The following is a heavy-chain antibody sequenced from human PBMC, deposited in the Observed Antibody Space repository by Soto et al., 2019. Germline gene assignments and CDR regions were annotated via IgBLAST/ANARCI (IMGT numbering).Heavy chain of an antibody. CDR1: GGSISSGGYY. Sequence: PSETLSLTCTVSGGSISSGGYYWSWIRQHPGKGLEWIGYIYYSGSTYYNPSLKSRVTISVDTSKNQFSLKLSSVTAADTAVYYCARVTQIYYNWNDFPLFFIYGGKEPLV. J-gene: IGHJ4*02. D-gene: IGHD1-20*01. CDR3: ARVTQIYYNWNDFPLFFIY. V-gene: IGHV4-31*03. CDR2: IYYSGST.